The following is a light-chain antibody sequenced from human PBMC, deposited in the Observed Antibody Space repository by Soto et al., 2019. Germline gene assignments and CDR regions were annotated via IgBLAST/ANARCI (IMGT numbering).Light chain of an antibody. CDR1: SSDVGGYNY. CDR3: SSYRSGDSVV. V-gene: IGLV2-14*01. CDR2: DVS. J-gene: IGLJ2*01. Sequence: QSALTQPASVSGSPGQSITISCTGTSSDVGGYNYVSWYQQYPGKAPKLMIYDVSNRPSGVSNRFSGCKSGNTASLTISGLQAEDEADYYCSSYRSGDSVVFGGGTKLTVL.